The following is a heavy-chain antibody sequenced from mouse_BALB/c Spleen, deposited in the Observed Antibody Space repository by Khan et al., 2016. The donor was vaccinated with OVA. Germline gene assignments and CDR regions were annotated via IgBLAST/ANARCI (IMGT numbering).Heavy chain of an antibody. Sequence: VQLKQSGAELVKPGASVKLSCSASGFNIKDTYIYWVKQRPEQGLEWIGRIDPPNGDSKYGPKFQGKATLTADKSTNTVYLQLSSLTSEDTAVYHCANLYSNPFAYWGQGTLVSVSA. V-gene: IGHV14-3*02. CDR3: ANLYSNPFAY. D-gene: IGHD2-5*01. CDR1: GFNIKDTY. CDR2: IDPPNGDS. J-gene: IGHJ3*01.